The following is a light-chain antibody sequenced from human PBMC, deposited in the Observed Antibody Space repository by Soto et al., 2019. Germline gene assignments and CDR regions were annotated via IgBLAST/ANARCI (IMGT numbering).Light chain of an antibody. Sequence: EIVLTQSPGTLSLSPGARPTLSGRPSQSLSSTYLAWYQQRPGQAPRLLIYVVSIRATGIPDRFTGSGSGTDLTLTISRLEPEDFAVYYCQYYGSWTFGPGTQVEIK. CDR1: QSLSSTY. J-gene: IGKJ1*01. CDR2: VVS. CDR3: QYYGSWT. V-gene: IGKV3-20*01.